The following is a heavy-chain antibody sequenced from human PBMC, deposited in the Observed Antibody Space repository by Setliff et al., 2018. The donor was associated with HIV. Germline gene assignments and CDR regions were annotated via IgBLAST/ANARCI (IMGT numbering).Heavy chain of an antibody. V-gene: IGHV4-38-2*02. CDR2: IYQTGNT. CDR3: ARQAWHYDRDGYFIDY. Sequence: SETLSLTCSVSGYSINNGYYWGWIRQPPGKGLEWVATIYQTGNTYYSPSLKSRVTVSMDMSRKQFSVKLNSATAADAAVYYCARQAWHYDRDGYFIDYWGQGMLVTVSS. D-gene: IGHD3-22*01. CDR1: GYSINNGYY. J-gene: IGHJ4*02.